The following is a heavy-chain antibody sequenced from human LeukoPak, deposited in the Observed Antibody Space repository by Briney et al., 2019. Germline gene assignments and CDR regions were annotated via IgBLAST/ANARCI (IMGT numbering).Heavy chain of an antibody. D-gene: IGHD5-24*01. CDR1: GFTFSRHG. V-gene: IGHV3-30*03. CDR3: ARAAYNAADY. CDR2: ISYDGSNK. Sequence: GGSLRLSCAASGFTFSRHGMHWVRQAPGKGLEWVAVISYDGSNKYYADSVKGRFTISRDNSKNTLYLQMNSLRDEDTAVYYCARAAYNAADYWGQGTLVTVSS. J-gene: IGHJ4*02.